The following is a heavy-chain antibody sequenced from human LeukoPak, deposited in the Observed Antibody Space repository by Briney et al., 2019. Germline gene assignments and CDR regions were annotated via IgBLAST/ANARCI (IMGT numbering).Heavy chain of an antibody. CDR2: IYHDGST. Sequence: SETLSLTCAVSGGSISSNNWWIWVRQSLEKGLEWIGEIYHDGSTNYNPSLKSQVTISMDKSKNQLSLKLNFVTAADTAVYYCARDRGGNTYSHDYWGQGTLVTVSS. D-gene: IGHD4-23*01. J-gene: IGHJ4*02. CDR1: GGSISSNNW. CDR3: ARDRGGNTYSHDY. V-gene: IGHV4-4*02.